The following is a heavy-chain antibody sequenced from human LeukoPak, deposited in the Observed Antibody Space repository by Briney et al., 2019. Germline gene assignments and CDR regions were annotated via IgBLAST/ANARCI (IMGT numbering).Heavy chain of an antibody. CDR1: GGSIISSSYY. Sequence: SETLSLTGSVSGGSIISSSYYWDWIRQPPGKGLEWIGSIYYSGSTYYNPSLKSRVTISVDTSKNQFSLKLSSVTAADTAVYYCARHGRAVAGPKYFQNWGQGNLVTVSS. CDR3: ARHGRAVAGPKYFQN. J-gene: IGHJ1*01. V-gene: IGHV4-39*01. CDR2: IYYSGST. D-gene: IGHD6-19*01.